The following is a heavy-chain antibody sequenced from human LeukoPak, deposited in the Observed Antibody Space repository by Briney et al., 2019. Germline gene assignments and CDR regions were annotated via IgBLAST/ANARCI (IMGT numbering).Heavy chain of an antibody. J-gene: IGHJ4*02. V-gene: IGHV4-39*07. D-gene: IGHD3-16*02. CDR2: INHSGTT. CDR3: ASHYSSGSYRYTGSFDS. CDR1: GDSISSSSYY. Sequence: KPSETLSLTCSVSGDSISSSSYYWSWIRQPPGQGLEWIGEINHSGTTNYSPSLKSRVSISVDTSKNQFSLKLNSVTAADAAMYYCASHYSSGSYRYTGSFDSWGQGMLVNVSS.